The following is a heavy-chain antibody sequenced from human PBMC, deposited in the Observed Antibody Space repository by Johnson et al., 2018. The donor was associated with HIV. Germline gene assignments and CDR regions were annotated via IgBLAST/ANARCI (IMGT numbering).Heavy chain of an antibody. CDR1: GFDFSSSW. D-gene: IGHD3-22*01. V-gene: IGHV3-74*01. CDR2: IRHDGSAT. Sequence: EVQLVESGGGLVQPGGSLRLSCAASGFDFSSSWMHWVRQAPGQGLVWVSRIRHDGSATTYADSVQDRFTISSDNSRNALYLQMNSLRAEDTAVYYCARGLDYYDSSGFRSASFDIWGQGTMVTVSS. CDR3: ARGLDYYDSSGFRSASFDI. J-gene: IGHJ3*02.